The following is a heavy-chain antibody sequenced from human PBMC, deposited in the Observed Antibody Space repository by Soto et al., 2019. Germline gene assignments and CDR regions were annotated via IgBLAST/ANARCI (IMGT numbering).Heavy chain of an antibody. J-gene: IGHJ4*02. CDR1: GYTFTSYA. CDR2: INAGNGNT. CDR3: ARSDRTWELND. V-gene: IGHV1-3*01. Sequence: GASVKVSCKASGYTFTSYAMHWVRQAPGQRLEWMGWINAGNGNTKYSQKFQGRVTITRDTSASTAYMELSSLRSEDTAVCDCARSDRTWELNDWGQGTLVTVSS. D-gene: IGHD1-26*01.